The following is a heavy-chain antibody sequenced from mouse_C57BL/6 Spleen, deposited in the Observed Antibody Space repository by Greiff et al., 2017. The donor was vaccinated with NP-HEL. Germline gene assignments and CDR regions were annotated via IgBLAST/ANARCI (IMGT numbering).Heavy chain of an antibody. CDR3: ARGGDRWGFAY. CDR1: GYTFTDYY. CDR2: INPNNGGT. V-gene: IGHV1-26*01. J-gene: IGHJ3*01. Sequence: VHVKQSGPELVKPGASVKISCKASGYTFTDYYMNWVKQSHGKSLEWIGDINPNNGGTSYNQKFKGKATLTVDKSSSTAYMELRSLTSEDSAVYYCARGGDRWGFAYWGQGTLVTVSA. D-gene: IGHD1-1*02.